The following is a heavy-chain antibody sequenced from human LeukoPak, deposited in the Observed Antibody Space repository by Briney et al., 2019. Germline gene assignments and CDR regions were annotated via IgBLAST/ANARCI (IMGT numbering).Heavy chain of an antibody. D-gene: IGHD5-18*01. J-gene: IGHJ4*02. Sequence: PSQTLSLTCTVSGGSICSGSYYWSWIRQPAGKGLEWIGRIYTSGSTNYNPSLKSRVTMSVDTSKNQFSLKLSYVTAADTAVYYCARDRIQLGVDYWGQGTLVTVSS. CDR3: ARDRIQLGVDY. CDR2: IYTSGST. V-gene: IGHV4-61*02. CDR1: GGSICSGSYY.